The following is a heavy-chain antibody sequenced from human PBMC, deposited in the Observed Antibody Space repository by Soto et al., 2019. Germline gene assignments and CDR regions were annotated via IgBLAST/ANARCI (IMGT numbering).Heavy chain of an antibody. J-gene: IGHJ4*02. D-gene: IGHD3-3*01. CDR3: AVAIFGVDKYYFDY. Sequence: ESVKGRFTISRDNSKNTLYLQMNSLRAEDTAVNYCAVAIFGVDKYYFDYWGQGTLVTVSS. V-gene: IGHV3-30*07.